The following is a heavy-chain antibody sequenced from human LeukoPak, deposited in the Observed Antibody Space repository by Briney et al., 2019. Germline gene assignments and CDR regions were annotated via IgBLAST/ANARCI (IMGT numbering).Heavy chain of an antibody. CDR1: GYTFTSYG. D-gene: IGHD3-3*01. CDR3: ARVSVDPVQTNYDFWSGYPFFDY. V-gene: IGHV1-18*01. Sequence: ASVKVSCKASGYTFTSYGISWVRQAPGQGLEWMGWISAYNGNTNYAQKLQGRVTMTTDTSTSTAYMELRSLRSDDTAVYYCARVSVDPVQTNYDFWSGYPFFDYWGQGTLVTVSS. J-gene: IGHJ4*02. CDR2: ISAYNGNT.